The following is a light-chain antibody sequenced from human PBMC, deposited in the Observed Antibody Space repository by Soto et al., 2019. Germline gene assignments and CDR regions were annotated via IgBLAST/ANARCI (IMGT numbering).Light chain of an antibody. V-gene: IGKV3-20*01. CDR1: QSVSSSL. CDR2: VAS. CDR3: HHYGTAWS. J-gene: IGKJ1*01. Sequence: EIVLTQSPGTLSLSPGDRATLSCRASQSVSSSLLARYQQKPGQAPRLLISVASTRATGIPDMFSSSGSGTDFALSISRLENEDFSVYDCHHYGTAWSFGQGTKVEV.